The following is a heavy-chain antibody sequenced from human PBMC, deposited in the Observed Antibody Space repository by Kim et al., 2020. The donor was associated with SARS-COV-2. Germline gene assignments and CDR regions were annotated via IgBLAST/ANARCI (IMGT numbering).Heavy chain of an antibody. V-gene: IGHV4-39*01. Sequence: LQSRDTISVDTPKNQFSLKLSSVTAADTAVYYCARHLRLAAAQACSYFDYWGQGTLVTVSS. D-gene: IGHD2-15*01. J-gene: IGHJ4*02. CDR3: ARHLRLAAAQACSYFDY.